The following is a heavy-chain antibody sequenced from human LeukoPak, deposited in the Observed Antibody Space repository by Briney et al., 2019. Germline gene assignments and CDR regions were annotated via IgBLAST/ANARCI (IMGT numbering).Heavy chain of an antibody. CDR3: ASKADSSGYYPMDY. CDR1: GFTFTTHA. V-gene: IGHV3-23*01. Sequence: PGGSLRLSCAASGFTFTTHAMSWVRQAPGKGLEWVSVISGSGGSTYYADSVRGRFTISRDNSKNTLYLQMNSLRAGDTAVYYCASKADSSGYYPMDYWGQGTLVTVSS. CDR2: ISGSGGST. J-gene: IGHJ4*02. D-gene: IGHD3-22*01.